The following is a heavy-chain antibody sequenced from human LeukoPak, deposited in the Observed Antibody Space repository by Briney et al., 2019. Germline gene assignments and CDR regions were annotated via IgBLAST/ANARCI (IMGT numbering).Heavy chain of an antibody. CDR1: GGSISSSNW. Sequence: SETLSLTCTVSGGSISSSNWWSWVRQPPGKGLEWIGEIYHSGSTNYNPSLKSRVTISVDKSKNQFSLKLSSVTAADTAVYYCARTTEGGYTYDYFYYYYMDVWGKGTTVTISS. CDR2: IYHSGST. CDR3: ARTTEGGYTYDYFYYYYMDV. V-gene: IGHV4-4*02. J-gene: IGHJ6*03. D-gene: IGHD5-18*01.